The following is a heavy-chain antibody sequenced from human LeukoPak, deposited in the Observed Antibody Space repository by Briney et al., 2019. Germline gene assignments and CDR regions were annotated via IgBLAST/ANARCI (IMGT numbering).Heavy chain of an antibody. J-gene: IGHJ3*02. V-gene: IGHV4-4*09. CDR1: GGSISSYY. CDR3: ATNARTDDAFDT. Sequence: SETLSLTCTVSGGSISSYYWSWIRQPPGKGLEWIGYIYTSGSTNYNPSLKSRVTISVDTSKNQFSLKLSSVTAADTAVYYCATNARTDDAFDTWGQGTMVTVSS. CDR2: IYTSGST. D-gene: IGHD1-1*01.